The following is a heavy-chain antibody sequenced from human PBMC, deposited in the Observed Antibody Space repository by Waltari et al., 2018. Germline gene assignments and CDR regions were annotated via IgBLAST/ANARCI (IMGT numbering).Heavy chain of an antibody. Sequence: QPQLQESGPGLVKPSETLSLTCTVSGVSISSSSYYWGWVRQPPGKGLEWIGSIYYSGNTYYNPSLKSRVTISVDTSKNQFSLTVRSVTAADTAVYYCARRSSGVTRRYFDYWGQGTLVTVSS. J-gene: IGHJ4*02. V-gene: IGHV4-39*01. D-gene: IGHD3-10*01. CDR2: IYYSGNT. CDR3: ARRSSGVTRRYFDY. CDR1: GVSISSSSYY.